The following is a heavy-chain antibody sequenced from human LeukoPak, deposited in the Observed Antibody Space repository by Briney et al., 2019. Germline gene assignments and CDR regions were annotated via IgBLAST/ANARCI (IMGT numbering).Heavy chain of an antibody. CDR2: INPDSGGT. CDR3: AVIRMGATAEIDY. V-gene: IGHV1-2*06. CDR1: GYTFTGYY. D-gene: IGHD1-26*01. J-gene: IGHJ4*02. Sequence: ASVKVSCKASGYTFTGYYIHWVRQAPGQGLEWMGRINPDSGGTKYSQRFQDRVTMTRDTSISTAYVELSRLTSDDTAVFYCAVIRMGATAEIDYWGQGTLVTVSS.